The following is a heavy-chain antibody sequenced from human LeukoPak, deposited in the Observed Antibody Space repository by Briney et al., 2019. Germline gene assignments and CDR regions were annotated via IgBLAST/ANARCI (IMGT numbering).Heavy chain of an antibody. CDR3: AKGPVSQWLVTASTFDY. CDR2: IDSSGIDT. J-gene: IGHJ4*02. CDR1: GFSFSSYW. Sequence: PGGSLRLSCTGSGFSFSSYWMHWVRQAPGKGLVWVSRIDSSGIDTSYADSVKGRFTISRDNSKNTLYLQMNSLRAEDTAVYYCAKGPVSQWLVTASTFDYWGQGTLVTVSS. V-gene: IGHV3-74*01. D-gene: IGHD6-19*01.